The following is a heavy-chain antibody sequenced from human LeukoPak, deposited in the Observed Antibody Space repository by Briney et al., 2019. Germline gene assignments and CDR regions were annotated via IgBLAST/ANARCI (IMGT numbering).Heavy chain of an antibody. CDR1: GFTFSSYW. V-gene: IGHV3-7*01. Sequence: GGSLRLSCAASGFTFSSYWMTWVRQAPGKGLEWVANMKPDGSVGYYVDSVRGRFIISRDNAGNSLYLQMNSLRVEDTAVYYCAQNLVAAAGDHWGQGTLLIVSS. CDR2: MKPDGSVG. D-gene: IGHD6-13*01. J-gene: IGHJ1*01. CDR3: AQNLVAAAGDH.